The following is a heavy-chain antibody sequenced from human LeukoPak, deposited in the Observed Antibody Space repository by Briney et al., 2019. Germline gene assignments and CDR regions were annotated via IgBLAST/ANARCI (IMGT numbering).Heavy chain of an antibody. CDR3: ATHCSSTGCYIAFDI. CDR1: GGSFSGYY. CDR2: INHSGST. D-gene: IGHD2-2*02. J-gene: IGHJ3*02. Sequence: SETLSLTCAVYGGSFSGYYWSWLRQPPGKGLEWIGEINHSGSTNYNPSLKSRVTISVDTSKNQFSLKLSSVTAADTAVYYCATHCSSTGCYIAFDIWGQGTMVTVSS. V-gene: IGHV4-34*01.